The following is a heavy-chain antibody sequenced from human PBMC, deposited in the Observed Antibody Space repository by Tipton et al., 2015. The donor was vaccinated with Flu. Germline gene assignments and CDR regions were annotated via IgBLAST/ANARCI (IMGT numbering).Heavy chain of an antibody. CDR2: IFHSGNT. D-gene: IGHD4-11*01. Sequence: TLSLTCGVSGNSIRSSDYYWGWIRQPPGKGLEWIGNIFHSGNTYLNPSLKSRVTISIDTSKNQFSLKLSSVTAADTAVYYCARRDYSNYVSEPKNWFDSWGQGALVIVSS. J-gene: IGHJ5*01. V-gene: IGHV4-38-2*01. CDR3: ARRDYSNYVSEPKNWFDS. CDR1: GNSIRSSDYY.